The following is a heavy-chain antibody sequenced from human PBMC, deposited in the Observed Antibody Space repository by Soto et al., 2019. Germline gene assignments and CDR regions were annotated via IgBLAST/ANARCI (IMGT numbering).Heavy chain of an antibody. V-gene: IGHV3-23*01. D-gene: IGHD3-9*01. CDR3: AKDRLGGIFAY. CDR1: GFTFNNYA. CDR2: ISGTGGST. J-gene: IGHJ4*02. Sequence: RLSCAASGFTFNNYAMNWVRQAPGKGLEWVATISGTGGSTYYADSVKGRFTISRDNSKNTLYLQMNSLRVEDTAVYYGAKDRLGGIFAYWGKGTQVPVSS.